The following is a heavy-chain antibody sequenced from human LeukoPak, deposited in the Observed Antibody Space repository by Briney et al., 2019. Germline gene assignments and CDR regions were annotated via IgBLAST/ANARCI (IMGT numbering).Heavy chain of an antibody. J-gene: IGHJ5*02. CDR3: AGGGATAGTKYNWFAP. CDR2: INPNSGGT. CDR1: GYTFSGYY. Sequence: GASVKVSCKASGYTFSGYYMHWVRQAPGQGLEWMGRINPNSGGTNNVQKFQGRGSLTRDTSINTAYMELRRLRSDDTAVYYCAGGGATAGTKYNWFAPWGQGTLVTVSS. D-gene: IGHD6-13*01. V-gene: IGHV1-2*06.